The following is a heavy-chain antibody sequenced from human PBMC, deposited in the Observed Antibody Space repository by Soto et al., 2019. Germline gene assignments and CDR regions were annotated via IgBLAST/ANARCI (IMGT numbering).Heavy chain of an antibody. Sequence: QVHLVQSGAEGKKPGASVKVSCQGSGYAFTTYGITWVRQAPGQGLEWMGWISAHNGNTNYAQKLQGRVTVTRDTSTSTAYMELMRLSYNDTAVYNCARGRYGDYWGQGDLVTVYS. J-gene: IGHJ4*02. CDR3: ARGRYGDY. CDR1: GYAFTTYG. D-gene: IGHD1-1*01. V-gene: IGHV1-18*01. CDR2: ISAHNGNT.